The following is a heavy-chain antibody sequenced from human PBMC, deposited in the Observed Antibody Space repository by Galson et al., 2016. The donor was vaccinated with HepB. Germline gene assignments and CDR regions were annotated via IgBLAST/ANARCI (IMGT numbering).Heavy chain of an antibody. CDR2: IYWDGDK. V-gene: IGHV2-5*02. CDR3: AHSSGWTIDF. CDR1: GFSLSTSAVG. J-gene: IGHJ4*01. D-gene: IGHD6-19*01. Sequence: PALVKPTQTLTLTCTFSGFSLSTSAVGVQWIRQPPGKALEWLALIYWDGDKEYSPSLRSRLTITKDTSKNQVVLIMTNMDPEDTGTYYCAHSSGWTIDFWGHGTLVTVTS.